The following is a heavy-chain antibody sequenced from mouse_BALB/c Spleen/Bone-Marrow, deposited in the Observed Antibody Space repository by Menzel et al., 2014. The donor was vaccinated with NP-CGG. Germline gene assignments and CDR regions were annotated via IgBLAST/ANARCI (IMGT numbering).Heavy chain of an antibody. D-gene: IGHD1-2*01. CDR3: ARDYYGFFAY. CDR2: IRNKANGYTT. CDR1: GFTFTGYY. J-gene: IGHJ3*01. Sequence: VQLKQSGGGLVQPGGSLRLSCATSGFTFTGYYMSWVRQPPGKALEWLGFIRNKANGYTTEYGASVKGRFTISRDNSQSILYLQMNTLRAEDSATYYCARDYYGFFAYWGQGTLVTVSA. V-gene: IGHV7-3*02.